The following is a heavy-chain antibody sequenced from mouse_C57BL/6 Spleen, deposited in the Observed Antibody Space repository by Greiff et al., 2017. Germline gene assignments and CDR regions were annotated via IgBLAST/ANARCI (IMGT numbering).Heavy chain of an antibody. CDR2: IYPGSGNT. Sequence: QVQLQQSGAELVRPGASVKLSCKASGYTFTDYYINWVKQRPGQGLEWIAKIYPGSGNTYYNEKFKGKATLTADKSSSTAYMQLSSLTSEDSAVYFCARSANYECHAMDYWGQGTSVTVSS. CDR1: GYTFTDYY. D-gene: IGHD2-1*01. CDR3: ARSANYECHAMDY. V-gene: IGHV1-76*01. J-gene: IGHJ4*01.